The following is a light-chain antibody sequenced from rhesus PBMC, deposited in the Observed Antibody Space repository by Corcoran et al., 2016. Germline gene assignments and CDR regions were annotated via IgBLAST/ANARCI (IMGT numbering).Light chain of an antibody. J-gene: IGKJ4*01. CDR2: AAS. Sequence: DIQMTQSPSSLSAAVGDTVTITCRASQGISSYLNWFQQKPGTAPKLLIYAASILESEFPSRFRGSGSGTDFTLTISSLQPEDFAVYYCLQHNSSPLSVGGGTKVGLK. CDR1: QGISSY. V-gene: IGKV1-28*03. CDR3: LQHNSSPLS.